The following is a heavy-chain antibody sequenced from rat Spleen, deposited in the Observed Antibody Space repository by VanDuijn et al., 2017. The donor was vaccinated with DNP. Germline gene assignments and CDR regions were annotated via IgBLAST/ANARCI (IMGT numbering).Heavy chain of an antibody. V-gene: IGHV3-3*01. CDR1: GYSITSGYG. Sequence: EVQLQESGPGLVKPSQSLSLTCSVTGYSITSGYGWNWIRKFPGNKLEWMGYINSAGSTNYNPPLKSQISITRDTSKNQFFLQLTSVTTEDSATYYCARSDYSNYIPFDYWGQGVMVTVSS. J-gene: IGHJ2*01. CDR3: ARSDYSNYIPFDY. D-gene: IGHD1-2*01. CDR2: INSAGST.